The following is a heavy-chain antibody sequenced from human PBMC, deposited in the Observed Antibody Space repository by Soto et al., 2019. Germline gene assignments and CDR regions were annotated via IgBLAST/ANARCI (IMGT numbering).Heavy chain of an antibody. Sequence: QVPLQQWGAGLLKPSETLSLTCAVYGVSFSGYYWSWIRQPPGKGLEWIGEINHSGSTHYNPSLKSRVTMSVDTSKNQFSLKLSSVTAADTAVYYCARTSRFDYWGQGTLVTVSS. CDR3: ARTSRFDY. CDR2: INHSGST. J-gene: IGHJ4*02. V-gene: IGHV4-34*01. D-gene: IGHD6-6*01. CDR1: GVSFSGYY.